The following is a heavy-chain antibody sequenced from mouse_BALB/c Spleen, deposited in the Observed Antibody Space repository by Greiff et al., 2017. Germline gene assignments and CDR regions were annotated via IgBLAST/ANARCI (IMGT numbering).Heavy chain of an antibody. V-gene: IGHV1-4*02. Sequence: QVQLKQSAAELARPGASVKMSCKASGYTFTSYTMHWVKQRPGQGLEWIGYINPSSGYTEYNQKFKDKTTLTADKSSSTAYMQLSSLTSEDSAVYYCARPGDYAMDYWGQGTSVTVSS. J-gene: IGHJ4*01. CDR2: INPSSGYT. D-gene: IGHD1-1*02. CDR1: GYTFTSYT. CDR3: ARPGDYAMDY.